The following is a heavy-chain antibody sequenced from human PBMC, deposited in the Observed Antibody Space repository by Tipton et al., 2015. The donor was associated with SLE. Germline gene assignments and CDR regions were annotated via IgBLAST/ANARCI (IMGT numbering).Heavy chain of an antibody. J-gene: IGHJ6*03. Sequence: TLSLTCTVSGGSISSYYWSWIRQPPGKGLEWIGYIYYTGSTNYNPSLKSRVTISVDTSKNQFFLKLSSVTAADTAVYYCARAGLGSGYYYYMDVWGKGTTVTVSS. D-gene: IGHD3-3*01. CDR2: IYYTGST. CDR1: GGSISSYY. CDR3: ARAGLGSGYYYYMDV. V-gene: IGHV4-59*01.